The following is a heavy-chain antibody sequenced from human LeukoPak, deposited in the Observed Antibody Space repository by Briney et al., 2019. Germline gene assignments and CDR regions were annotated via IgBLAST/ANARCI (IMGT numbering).Heavy chain of an antibody. CDR2: INAGNGNT. D-gene: IGHD1-1*01. CDR1: GYTFTSYA. V-gene: IGHV1-3*01. CDR3: ARSNVQGRAFDI. J-gene: IGHJ3*02. Sequence: ASVKVSCKASGYTFTSYAMHWVRQAPGQRLEWMGWINAGNGNTKYSQKFQGRVTITRDTSASTAYMELSSLRSEDTAVYYCARSNVQGRAFDIWGQGTMVTVSS.